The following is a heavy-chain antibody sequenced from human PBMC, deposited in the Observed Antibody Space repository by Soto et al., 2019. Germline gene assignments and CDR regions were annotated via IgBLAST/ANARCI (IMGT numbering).Heavy chain of an antibody. CDR1: GSTFSNDW. Sequence: EVQLVESGGGLLQPGGSLRLSCAVSGSTFSNDWMHWVRQAPGKGLVWVSHINSDGSSTNYADFVKGRFTIARDNAKNTVYLQMKSLRAEATAVYYCARDRSYSLDVWGQGTTVTVSS. CDR2: INSDGSST. CDR3: ARDRSYSLDV. V-gene: IGHV3-74*01. J-gene: IGHJ6*02.